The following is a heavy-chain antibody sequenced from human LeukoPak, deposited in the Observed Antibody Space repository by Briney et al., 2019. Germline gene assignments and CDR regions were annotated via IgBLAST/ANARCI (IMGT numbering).Heavy chain of an antibody. V-gene: IGHV1-46*02. CDR3: ARDISTYSGTFPGGDH. CDR2: VNPSDGYT. CDR1: GYTFNKFY. Sequence: ASVKVSCKASGYTFNKFYMHWVRQAPGQGLEWMGIVNPSDGYTTYAQKFQGRVTMTRDMSMSTVYMELSSLTSDDTAVYFCARDISTYSGTFPGGDHWGQGTLVTVSS. J-gene: IGHJ4*02. D-gene: IGHD1-26*01.